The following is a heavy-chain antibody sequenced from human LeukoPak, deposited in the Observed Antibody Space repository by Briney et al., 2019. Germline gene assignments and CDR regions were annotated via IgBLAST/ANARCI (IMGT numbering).Heavy chain of an antibody. V-gene: IGHV1-69*05. CDR1: GGTFSSYA. CDR3: ARQWIQLYQHTENHPIDY. D-gene: IGHD5-18*01. CDR2: IIPIFGTA. Sequence: ASVKVSCKASGGTFSSYAISWVRQAPGQGLEWMGGIIPIFGTANYAQKSQGRVTITTDESTSTAYMELSSLRSEDTAVYYCARQWIQLYQHTENHPIDYWGQGTLVTVSS. J-gene: IGHJ4*02.